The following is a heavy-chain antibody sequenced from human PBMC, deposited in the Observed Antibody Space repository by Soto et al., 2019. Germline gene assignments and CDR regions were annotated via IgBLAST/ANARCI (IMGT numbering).Heavy chain of an antibody. D-gene: IGHD2-2*01. J-gene: IGHJ4*02. CDR2: ISGSGGST. CDR3: AKDSSPVPAAIFDY. CDR1: GFTFNRYW. Sequence: GGSLRLSCAASGFTFNRYWMHWVRQAPGKGLEWVSAISGSGGSTYYADSVKGRFTISRDNSKNTLYLQMNSLRAEDTAVYYCAKDSSPVPAAIFDYWGQGTLVTVSS. V-gene: IGHV3-23*01.